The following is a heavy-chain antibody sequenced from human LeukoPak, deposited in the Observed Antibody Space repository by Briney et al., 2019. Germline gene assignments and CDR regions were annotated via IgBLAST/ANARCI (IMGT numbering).Heavy chain of an antibody. CDR2: IYHSGSA. J-gene: IGHJ4*02. CDR3: ARELNSGGIDY. Sequence: PSETLSLTCAVSGYSISSGYYWGWIRQPPGKGLEWIGSIYHSGSAYYNPSLKSRVTISVDTSKNQFSLKLSSVTAADTAVYYCARELNSGGIDYWGQGTLVTVSS. V-gene: IGHV4-38-2*01. CDR1: GYSISSGYY. D-gene: IGHD1-26*01.